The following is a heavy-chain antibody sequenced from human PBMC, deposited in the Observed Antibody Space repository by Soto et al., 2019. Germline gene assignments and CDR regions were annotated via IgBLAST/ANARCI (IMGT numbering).Heavy chain of an antibody. J-gene: IGHJ5*02. CDR3: ASTYSSSWYWFDP. CDR2: IFSNDEK. Sequence: QVTVKESGPVVVKPTETLTLTCTVSGFSLSNAGLGVSWIRQPPGKALEWLAHIFSNDEKSYSTSLKSRLTISKDTSKSQVVLTMTNMDPVDTATYYCASTYSSSWYWFDPWGQGTLVTVSS. CDR1: GFSLSNAGLG. V-gene: IGHV2-26*04. D-gene: IGHD6-13*01.